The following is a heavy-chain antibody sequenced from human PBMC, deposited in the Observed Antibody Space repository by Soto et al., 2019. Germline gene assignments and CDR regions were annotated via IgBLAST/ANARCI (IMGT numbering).Heavy chain of an antibody. CDR2: IWYDGSNK. CDR3: AREMRYNWNDPRDWYFDL. V-gene: IGHV3-33*01. D-gene: IGHD1-1*01. Sequence: QVQLVESGGGVVQPGRSLRLSCAASGFTFSSYGMHWVRQAPGKGLEWVAVIWYDGSNKYYADSVKGRFTISRDNSKNTLYLQMNSLRAEDTAVYYYAREMRYNWNDPRDWYFDLWGRGTLVTVSS. J-gene: IGHJ2*01. CDR1: GFTFSSYG.